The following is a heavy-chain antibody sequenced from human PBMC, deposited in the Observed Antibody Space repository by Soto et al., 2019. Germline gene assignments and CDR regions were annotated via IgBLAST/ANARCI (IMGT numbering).Heavy chain of an antibody. D-gene: IGHD3-16*01. Sequence: SETLSLTCAVYGGSFSGYYWSWIRQPPGKGLEWIGEINHIGSTNYNPSLKSRVTISVDTSKNQFSLKLSSVSVADTAVYYCARVGGGGSECLDYRGKGTLVTVSS. CDR2: INHIGST. J-gene: IGHJ4*02. CDR1: GGSFSGYY. V-gene: IGHV4-34*01. CDR3: ARVGGGGSECLDY.